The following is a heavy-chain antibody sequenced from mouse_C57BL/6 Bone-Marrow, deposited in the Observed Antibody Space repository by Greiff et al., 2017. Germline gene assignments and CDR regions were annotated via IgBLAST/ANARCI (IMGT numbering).Heavy chain of an antibody. CDR2: IDPETGGT. J-gene: IGHJ2*01. V-gene: IGHV1-15*01. CDR1: GYTFTDYE. CDR3: TSWGYDGSHDFDY. Sequence: QVQLQQSGAELVRPGASVTLSCKASGYTFTDYEMHWVKQTPVHGLEWIGAIDPETGGTAYNQKFKGKAILTADKSSSTAYMELRSLTSEDSAVYYCTSWGYDGSHDFDYWGQGTTLTVSS. D-gene: IGHD2-3*01.